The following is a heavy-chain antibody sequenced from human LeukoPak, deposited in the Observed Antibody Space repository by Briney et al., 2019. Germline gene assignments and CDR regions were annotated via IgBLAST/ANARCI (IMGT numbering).Heavy chain of an antibody. J-gene: IGHJ4*02. CDR1: GGSISSYY. Sequence: SETLSLTCTVSGGSISSYYWSWIRQPPGKGLEWIGYIYYSGSTNYNPSLKSRVTISVDTSKNQFSLKLSSVTAADTAVYYCARDRLPGPRWGQGTLVTVSS. CDR3: ARDRLPGPR. V-gene: IGHV4-59*12. CDR2: IYYSGST. D-gene: IGHD2-21*01.